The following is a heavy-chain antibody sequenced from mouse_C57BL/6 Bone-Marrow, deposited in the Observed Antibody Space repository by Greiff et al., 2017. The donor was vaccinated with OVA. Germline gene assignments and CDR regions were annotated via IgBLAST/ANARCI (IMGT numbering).Heavy chain of an antibody. CDR3: ARWDDYDGAWFAY. Sequence: EVQLQESVAELVRPGASVKLSCTASGFNIKNTYMHWVKQRPEQGLEWIGRIDPANGNTKYAPKFQGKATITADTSSNTAYLQFSSLTSEDSAIYYCARWDDYDGAWFAYWGQGTLVTVSA. CDR2: IDPANGNT. V-gene: IGHV14-3*01. D-gene: IGHD2-4*01. J-gene: IGHJ3*01. CDR1: GFNIKNTY.